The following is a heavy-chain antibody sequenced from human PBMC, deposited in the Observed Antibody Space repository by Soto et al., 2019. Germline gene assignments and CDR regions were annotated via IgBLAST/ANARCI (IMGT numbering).Heavy chain of an antibody. CDR1: GGSISSSSFF. CDR3: ARLYGGGYYSPDY. V-gene: IGHV4-39*01. D-gene: IGHD3-3*01. CDR2: IYYSGST. J-gene: IGHJ4*02. Sequence: QVQLQESGPGLVKSSETLSLTCTVSGGSISSSSFFWGWIRQPPGRGLEWIGSIYYSGSTYYNPSLKSRVTMSADTSKTQFSLQLRSVTAADTAVYYCARLYGGGYYSPDYWGQGTLVAVSS.